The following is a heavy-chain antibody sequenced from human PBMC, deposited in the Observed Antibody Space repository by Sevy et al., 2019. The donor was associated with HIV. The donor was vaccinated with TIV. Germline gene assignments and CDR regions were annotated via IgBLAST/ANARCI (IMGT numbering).Heavy chain of an antibody. Sequence: GGSLRLSCAASGFTFSSYAMHWVRQAPGKGLEWVAVISYDGSNKYYADSVKGRFTISRDNSKNTLYLQMNSLRAEDTAVDYCARDQDYDSSQGNYYVDYWGQGTLVTVSS. CDR3: ARDQDYDSSQGNYYVDY. D-gene: IGHD3-22*01. V-gene: IGHV3-30-3*01. CDR2: ISYDGSNK. CDR1: GFTFSSYA. J-gene: IGHJ4*02.